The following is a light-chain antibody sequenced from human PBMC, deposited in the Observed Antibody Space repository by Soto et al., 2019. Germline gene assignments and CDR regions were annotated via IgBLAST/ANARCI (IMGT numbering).Light chain of an antibody. CDR1: SSDVGGYNY. Sequence: QSALTQPASVSGSPGQSITISCTGTSSDVGGYNYVSWYQHHPGKAPKLMIYDVSNRPSGVSNRFSGSKSGNTASLTISGLQPEDEADYYCSSYTSSSTSVVFGGGTKLTVL. V-gene: IGLV2-14*03. CDR2: DVS. CDR3: SSYTSSSTSVV. J-gene: IGLJ2*01.